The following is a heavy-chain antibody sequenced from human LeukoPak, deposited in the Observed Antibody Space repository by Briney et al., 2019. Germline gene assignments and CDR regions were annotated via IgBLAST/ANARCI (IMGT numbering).Heavy chain of an antibody. CDR3: ARERQMGATPFDY. CDR2: VGNDEKTI. J-gene: IGHJ4*02. V-gene: IGHV3-30*04. CDR1: GFTFTGHS. D-gene: IGHD1-26*01. Sequence: GGSLRLSCVAYGFTFTGHSMHWVRQAPGKGLEWVAVVGNDEKTIFYADSLKGRFTISRDNSKNTLFLQMNSLRDEDTAVYYCARERQMGATPFDYWGQGSLVTVSS.